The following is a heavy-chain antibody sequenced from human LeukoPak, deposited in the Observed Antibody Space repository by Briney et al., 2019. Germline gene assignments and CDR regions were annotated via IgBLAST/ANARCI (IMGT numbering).Heavy chain of an antibody. CDR1: GASISGSGYY. Sequence: SETLSLTCTVSGASISGSGYYWGWIRQPPGKGLEWIGSIYSSGSTYYNASLQSRVTISIETSKNQISLRLNSVTPADTAMYYCAKSGGYGLIDYWGQGTLVTVSS. V-gene: IGHV4-39*01. J-gene: IGHJ4*02. D-gene: IGHD1-26*01. CDR2: IYSSGST. CDR3: AKSGGYGLIDY.